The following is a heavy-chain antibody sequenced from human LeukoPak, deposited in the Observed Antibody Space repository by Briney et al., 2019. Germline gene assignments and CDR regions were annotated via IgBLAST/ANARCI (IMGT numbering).Heavy chain of an antibody. CDR2: IIPILGIA. V-gene: IGHV1-69*04. CDR3: ARDTLVDTAMVRNYYGMDV. J-gene: IGHJ6*02. CDR1: GGTFSSYA. Sequence: SVKVSCKASGGTFSSYAISWVRQAPGQGLEWMGRIIPILGIANYAQKFQGRVTITADKSTSTAYMELSSLRSEDTAVYYCARDTLVDTAMVRNYYGMDVWGQGTTVTVSS. D-gene: IGHD5-18*01.